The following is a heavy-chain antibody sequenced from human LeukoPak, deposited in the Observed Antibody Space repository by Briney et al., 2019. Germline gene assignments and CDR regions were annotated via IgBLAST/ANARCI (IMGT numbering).Heavy chain of an antibody. Sequence: ASVKVSCKASGYTFTCYYMHWVRQAPGQGLEWMGWINPNSGGTNYAQKFQGRVTMTRDTSISTAYMELSRLRSDDTAVYYCARDLPWEQLVFDYWGQGTLVTVSS. J-gene: IGHJ4*02. CDR3: ARDLPWEQLVFDY. CDR2: INPNSGGT. V-gene: IGHV1-2*02. D-gene: IGHD6-13*01. CDR1: GYTFTCYY.